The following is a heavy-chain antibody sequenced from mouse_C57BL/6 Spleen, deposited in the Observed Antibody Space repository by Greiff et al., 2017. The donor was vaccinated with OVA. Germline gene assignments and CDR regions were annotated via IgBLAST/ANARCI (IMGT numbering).Heavy chain of an antibody. D-gene: IGHD3-2*02. CDR2: IYPGSGST. CDR1: GYTFTSYW. Sequence: QVQLQQPGAELVKPGASVKMSCKASGYTFTSYWITWVKQRPGQGLEWIGDIYPGSGSTNYNEKFKSKATLTVDTSSSTAYMQLSSLTSEDSAVYYCARRGYSSGPAWFAYWGQGTLVTVSA. V-gene: IGHV1-55*01. CDR3: ARRGYSSGPAWFAY. J-gene: IGHJ3*01.